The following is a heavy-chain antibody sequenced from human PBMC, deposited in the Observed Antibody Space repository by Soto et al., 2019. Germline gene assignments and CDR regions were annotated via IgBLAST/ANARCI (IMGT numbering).Heavy chain of an antibody. V-gene: IGHV3-66*01. CDR3: ARGLHSESMYLSLAAY. Sequence: EVQLVESGGGLVQPGGSLRLSCAGSGFTVSRNYMTWLRQTPGKGLEWVSVIYAGGNTYYADSVKGRFMISRDISSNTLSLQMDNLCVEDPAVFYYARGLHSESMYLSLAAYWGQGIVVAVSS. D-gene: IGHD2-2*01. CDR2: IYAGGNT. J-gene: IGHJ4*02. CDR1: GFTVSRNY.